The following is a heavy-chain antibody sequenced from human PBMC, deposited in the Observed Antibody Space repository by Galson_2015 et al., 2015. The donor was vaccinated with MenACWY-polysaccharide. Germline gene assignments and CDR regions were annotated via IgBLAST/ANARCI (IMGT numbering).Heavy chain of an antibody. J-gene: IGHJ6*02. Sequence: SLRLSCAASGFSLGAWYMSWIRQAPGKGLEWLSYISKRGDSIYYGDSVKGRFANSRDNAKNLLYLQLNSLEVEDTAIYYCARCHYGLDVWGQGSTVTVSS. CDR1: GFSLGAWY. V-gene: IGHV3-11*01. CDR3: ARCHYGLDV. CDR2: ISKRGDSI.